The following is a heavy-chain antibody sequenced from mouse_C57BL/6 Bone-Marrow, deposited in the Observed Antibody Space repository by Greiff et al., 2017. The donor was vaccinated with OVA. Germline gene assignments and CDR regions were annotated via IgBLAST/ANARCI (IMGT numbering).Heavy chain of an antibody. J-gene: IGHJ4*01. V-gene: IGHV1-9*01. CDR1: GYTFTGYW. CDR3: AREEGWLLPYYYAMDY. D-gene: IGHD2-3*01. CDR2: LLPGSGST. Sequence: VQGVESGAELMKPGASVKLSCKATGYTFTGYWIEWVKQRPGHGLEWIGELLPGSGSTNYNEKFKGKATFTADTSSNTAYMQLSSLTTEDSAIYYCAREEGWLLPYYYAMDYWGQGTSVTVSS.